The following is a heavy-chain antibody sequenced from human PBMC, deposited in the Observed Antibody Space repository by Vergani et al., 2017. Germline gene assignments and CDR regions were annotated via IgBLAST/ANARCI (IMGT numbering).Heavy chain of an antibody. CDR3: VRDQVTMLRGSDALDI. CDR2: IYPGDSDT. CDR1: GYRFTSYW. V-gene: IGHV5-51*01. D-gene: IGHD3-10*01. Sequence: EVQLVQSGAEVKKPGESLKISCKGSGYRFTSYWIGWVRQMPGKGLEWMGIIYPGDSDTRYSPSFQGQVTISADKSISTAYLQWSSLKASDTAMYYCVRDQVTMLRGSDALDIWGQGTMVTVSS. J-gene: IGHJ3*02.